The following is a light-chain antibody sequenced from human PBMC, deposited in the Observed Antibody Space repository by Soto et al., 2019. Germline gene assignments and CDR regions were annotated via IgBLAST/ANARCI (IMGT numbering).Light chain of an antibody. CDR1: QSGLYSANGNNY. Sequence: DIVMSQSPDSLAVSLGERATINCKSSQSGLYSANGNNYLAWYQQKPGQPPKLLFYWASNRESGVPDRFSGSGSGTDGTLTISSLQAEDGALYYCHQYYRNPRTWGQGTKVEIK. V-gene: IGKV4-1*01. J-gene: IGKJ1*01. CDR2: WAS. CDR3: HQYYRNPRT.